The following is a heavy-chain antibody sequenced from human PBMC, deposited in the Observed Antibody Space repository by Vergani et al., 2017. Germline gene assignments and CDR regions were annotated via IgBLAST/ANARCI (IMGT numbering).Heavy chain of an antibody. J-gene: IGHJ3*02. CDR1: GGSISSSSYY. V-gene: IGHV4-61*05. CDR2: IYYSGST. Sequence: QLQLQESGPGLVKPSETLSLTCTVSGGSISSSSYYWGWIRQPPGKGLEWIGYIYYSGSTNYNPSLKSRVTISVDTSKNQFSLKLSSVTAADTAVYYCARVAEAVGASGDAFDIWGQGTMVTVSS. D-gene: IGHD1-26*01. CDR3: ARVAEAVGASGDAFDI.